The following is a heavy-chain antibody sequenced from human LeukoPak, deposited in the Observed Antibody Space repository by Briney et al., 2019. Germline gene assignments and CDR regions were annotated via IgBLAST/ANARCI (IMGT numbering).Heavy chain of an antibody. D-gene: IGHD6-13*01. CDR3: AKSDTYSAVGTVYYGMDV. V-gene: IGHV3-23*01. J-gene: IGHJ6*02. Sequence: PGGSLRLSCAASGFTFSSYAMIWVRQAPGKGLEWVSAITGNGGTTYYADSVKGRFTISRDNSKNTLYLQMSSLRADDTAVYYCAKSDTYSAVGTVYYGMDVWGQGTTVSVSS. CDR1: GFTFSSYA. CDR2: ITGNGGTT.